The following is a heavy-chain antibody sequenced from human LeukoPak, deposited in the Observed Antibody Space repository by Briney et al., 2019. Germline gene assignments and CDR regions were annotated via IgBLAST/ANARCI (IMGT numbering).Heavy chain of an antibody. CDR2: IYHSGNT. Sequence: SETLSLTCTVSGASISSPLYYWGWIRQPPGKGLEWLGSIYHSGNTLYNPSLKSRVTISVDTSKNQFSLKLRSVTAADTAVYYCGRVGAAHPSDYGGYYYFDYWGQGNLVTVSS. J-gene: IGHJ4*02. CDR3: GRVGAAHPSDYGGYYYFDY. D-gene: IGHD4-23*01. CDR1: GASISSPLYY. V-gene: IGHV4-39*07.